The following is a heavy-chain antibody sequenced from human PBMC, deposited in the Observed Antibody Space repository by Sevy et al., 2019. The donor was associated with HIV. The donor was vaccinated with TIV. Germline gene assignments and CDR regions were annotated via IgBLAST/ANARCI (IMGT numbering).Heavy chain of an antibody. D-gene: IGHD3-22*01. V-gene: IGHV3-21*01. CDR1: GFTFSSYN. Sequence: GGSLRLSCAASGFTFSSYNMNWVRQAPGKGLEWVSSISSSSNYIYYADSMKGRFTISRENAKNSLYLQMNSLRAGDTAVYYCARGGNYYDSSGRYGMDVWGQGTTVTVSS. CDR2: ISSSSNYI. CDR3: ARGGNYYDSSGRYGMDV. J-gene: IGHJ6*02.